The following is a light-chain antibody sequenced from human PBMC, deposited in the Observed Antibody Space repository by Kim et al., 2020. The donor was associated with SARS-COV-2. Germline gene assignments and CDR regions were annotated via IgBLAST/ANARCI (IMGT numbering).Light chain of an antibody. CDR2: DAS. V-gene: IGKV3-15*01. J-gene: IGKJ4*01. CDR1: QSVHRN. CDR3: QQYDQWPFT. Sequence: EVVLTQSPATLSVSPGESVTLSCSASQSVHRNLAWYQQKTGQAPSLLIDDASTRATGIPARFSGSGSGTEFTLTISSLQPDDSAVYYCQQYDQWPFTFGGRTKVEIK.